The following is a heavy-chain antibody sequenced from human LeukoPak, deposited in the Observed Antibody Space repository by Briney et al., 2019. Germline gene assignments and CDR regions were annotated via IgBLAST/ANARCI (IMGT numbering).Heavy chain of an antibody. CDR2: ISSSSSYI. J-gene: IGHJ1*01. CDR1: GFTFSSYS. V-gene: IGHV3-21*01. Sequence: GGSLRLSCAASGFTFSSYSMNWVRQAPGKGLEWVSSISSSSSYIYYADSVKGRFTISRDNGKNSLYLQMNSLRAEDTAVYYCARDGPGYFQHWGQGTLVTISS. CDR3: ARDGPGYFQH.